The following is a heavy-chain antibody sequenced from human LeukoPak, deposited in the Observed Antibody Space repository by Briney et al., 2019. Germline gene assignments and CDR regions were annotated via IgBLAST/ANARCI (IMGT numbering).Heavy chain of an antibody. CDR3: ARAPEYSSSSGWFDP. Sequence: PGGSLRLSCAASGFTFASYAMAWVRQAPGKGLEWVSDITNSGRVHYADSVKGRFTISRDDNKSTLYLQLNDLRAEDTAVYYCARAPEYSSSSGWFDPWGQGTLVTVSS. CDR2: ITNSGRV. J-gene: IGHJ5*02. D-gene: IGHD6-6*01. V-gene: IGHV3-23*05. CDR1: GFTFASYA.